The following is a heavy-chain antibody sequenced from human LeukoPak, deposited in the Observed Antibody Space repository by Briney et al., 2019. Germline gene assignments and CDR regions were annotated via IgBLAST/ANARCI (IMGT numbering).Heavy chain of an antibody. J-gene: IGHJ4*02. Sequence: KPGGSLRLSCAASGFTFSDSYMSWIRQTPGKGLEWVAYISGRGSNINYADSVMGRFTISRDNAQNSLFLQMNSLRAEDTAVYYCARGQYSFDNWGQGTLVTVSS. D-gene: IGHD4-11*01. CDR3: ARGQYSFDN. CDR1: GFTFSDSY. V-gene: IGHV3-11*01. CDR2: ISGRGSNI.